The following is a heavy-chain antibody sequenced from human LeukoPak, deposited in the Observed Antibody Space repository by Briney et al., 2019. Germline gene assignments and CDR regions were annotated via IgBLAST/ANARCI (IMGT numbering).Heavy chain of an antibody. Sequence: PSETLSLTCTVSGYSISSGYYWGWIRQPPVKGLEWIGGIYHNGNTYYNPSLGSRVTMSVDTSKNQFSLNLKSVTAADTAVYYCARDGGIEYSSSSLDYWGQGTLVTVSS. CDR2: IYHNGNT. CDR3: ARDGGIEYSSSSLDY. CDR1: GYSISSGYY. V-gene: IGHV4-38-2*02. J-gene: IGHJ4*02. D-gene: IGHD6-6*01.